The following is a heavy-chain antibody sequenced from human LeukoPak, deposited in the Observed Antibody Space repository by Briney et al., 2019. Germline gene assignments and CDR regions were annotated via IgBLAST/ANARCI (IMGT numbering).Heavy chain of an antibody. V-gene: IGHV4-30-4*01. CDR3: ATKPNGDYYFDY. Sequence: PSQTLSLTCTVSGGSISSWDYYWSWIRQPPGKGLEWIGYIHSSGSTYYNPSLKSRVTISVDTSKNQFSLRLSSVTAADTAVYYCATKPNGDYYFDYWGQGTLVTVS. J-gene: IGHJ4*02. CDR1: GGSISSWDYY. D-gene: IGHD4-17*01. CDR2: IHSSGST.